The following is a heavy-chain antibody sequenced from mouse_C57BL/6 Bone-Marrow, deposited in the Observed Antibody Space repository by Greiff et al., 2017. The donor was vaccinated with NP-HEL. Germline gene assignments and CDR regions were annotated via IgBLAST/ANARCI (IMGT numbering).Heavy chain of an antibody. CDR3: ASRVGPPFAY. CDR2: IDPENGGT. V-gene: IGHV14-4*01. D-gene: IGHD3-1*01. CDR1: GFNFKDDY. Sequence: EVQLQQSGAELVRPGASVKLSCKASGFNFKDDYMHWVKQRPEQGLEWIGWIDPENGGTDYASKFQGKATMTADTSSNTAYMQLSSLTSEDTAVYYYASRVGPPFAYWGQGTLVTVS. J-gene: IGHJ3*01.